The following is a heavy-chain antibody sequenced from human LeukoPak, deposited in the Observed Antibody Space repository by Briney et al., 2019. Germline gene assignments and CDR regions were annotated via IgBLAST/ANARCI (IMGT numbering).Heavy chain of an antibody. D-gene: IGHD5-18*01. J-gene: IGHJ4*02. Sequence: PSETLSLTCTVPGGSVSSGSYYWGWIRQPPGKGLEWIGNIYYSGSTYYNPSLKSRVTISVETSKNQFSLKLSSVTAADTAVYYCARGRGYSQYEDYWGQGTLVTISS. CDR2: IYYSGST. V-gene: IGHV4-39*07. CDR3: ARGRGYSQYEDY. CDR1: GGSVSSGSYY.